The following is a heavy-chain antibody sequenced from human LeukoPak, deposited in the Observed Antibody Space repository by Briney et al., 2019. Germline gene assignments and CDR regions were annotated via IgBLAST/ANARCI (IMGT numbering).Heavy chain of an antibody. D-gene: IGHD1-7*01. CDR3: ARTGLELPFDY. CDR2: IYHSGST. V-gene: IGHV4-30-2*01. CDR1: GGSISSGGYY. Sequence: PSETLSLTCTVSGGSISSGGYYWSWIRQPPGKGLEWIGYIYHSGSTYYNPSLKSRVTISVDRSKNQFSLKLSSVTAADTAVYYCARTGLELPFDYWGQGTLVTVSS. J-gene: IGHJ4*02.